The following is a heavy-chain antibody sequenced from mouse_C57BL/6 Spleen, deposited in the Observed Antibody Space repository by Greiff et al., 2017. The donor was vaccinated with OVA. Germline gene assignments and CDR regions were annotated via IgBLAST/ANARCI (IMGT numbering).Heavy chain of an antibody. V-gene: IGHV1-18*01. CDR3: ARRTYYNYDRSWFAY. Sequence: VEPGASVKIPCKASGYTFTDYNMDWVKQSHGKSLEWIGDINPNNGGTIYNQKFKGKATLTVDKSSSTVYMELRSLTSDDTAVDDCARRTYYNYDRSWFAYWGQGTLVTVSA. D-gene: IGHD2-4*01. CDR2: INPNNGGT. J-gene: IGHJ3*01. CDR1: GYTFTDYN.